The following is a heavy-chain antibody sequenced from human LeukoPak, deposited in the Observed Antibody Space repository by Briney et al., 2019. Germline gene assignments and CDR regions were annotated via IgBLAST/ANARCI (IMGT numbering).Heavy chain of an antibody. J-gene: IGHJ3*01. CDR2: IYQSGGT. CDR3: ARRGMTSSWYGDAFDV. Sequence: SETLSLTCSVSGASVSSYYWSWVRQAPGKGLEWIGHIYQSGGTNYNPSLEGRATISVDTSKKQFSLKLNSVIAADTAVYYCARRGMTSSWYGDAFDVWGHGTMVIVS. D-gene: IGHD6-13*01. V-gene: IGHV4-59*02. CDR1: GASVSSYY.